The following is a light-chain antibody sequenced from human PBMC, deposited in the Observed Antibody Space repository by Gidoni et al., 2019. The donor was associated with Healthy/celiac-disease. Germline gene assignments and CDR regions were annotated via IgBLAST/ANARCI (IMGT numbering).Light chain of an antibody. J-gene: IGLJ2*01. V-gene: IGLV1-40*01. CDR1: SSNLGAGSD. Sequence: QSVLTQPPSVSGAPGQRVTIPCTGSSSNLGAGSDVHWYQQLPGTAPKLLIYGNRTRPSGFPDRFSGSKSGTSASLAITGLQAEDEADYYGQSYDSSLSGLVGGGTKLTVL. CDR3: QSYDSSLSGL. CDR2: GNR.